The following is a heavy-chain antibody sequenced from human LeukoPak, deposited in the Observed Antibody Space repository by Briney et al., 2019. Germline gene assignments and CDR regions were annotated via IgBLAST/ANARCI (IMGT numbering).Heavy chain of an antibody. CDR3: ARGPTRFAGVVVPAAIRNWYFDL. D-gene: IGHD2-2*01. Sequence: GGSLRLSCAASGFTFSSYDMHWVRQATGKGLEWVSAIGTAGDTYYPGSVKGRFTISRENAKNSLYLQMNSLRAGDTAVYYCARGPTRFAGVVVPAAIRNWYFDLWGRGTLVTVSS. J-gene: IGHJ2*01. CDR2: IGTAGDT. CDR1: GFTFSSYD. V-gene: IGHV3-13*01.